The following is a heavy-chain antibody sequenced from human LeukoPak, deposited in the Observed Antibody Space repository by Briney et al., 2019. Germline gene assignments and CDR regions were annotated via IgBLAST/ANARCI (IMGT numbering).Heavy chain of an antibody. D-gene: IGHD3-3*01. CDR1: GFTFSNYA. Sequence: GGSLRLSCTTSGFTFSNYAMSWVRQAPGKGLEWVSGINGRGDSTVYADSVKGRFTISRDIAKNTLYLQMNRLRAEDTGVYYCAKDHYWSIDYWGRGTLVTVSS. CDR3: AKDHYWSIDY. CDR2: INGRGDST. J-gene: IGHJ4*02. V-gene: IGHV3-23*01.